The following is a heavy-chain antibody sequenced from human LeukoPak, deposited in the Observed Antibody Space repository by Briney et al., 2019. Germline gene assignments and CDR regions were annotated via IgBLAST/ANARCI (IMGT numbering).Heavy chain of an antibody. CDR1: GFTFSSYA. J-gene: IGHJ6*03. V-gene: IGHV3-23*01. Sequence: GSLRLSCAASGFTFSSYAMSWVRQAPGKGLEWVSAIGGSGGSTYYADSVKGRFTISRDNSKNTLYLQMNSLRAEDTAVYYCAKAGGYSPLIYYYYYMDVWGKGTTVTVSS. CDR2: IGGSGGST. CDR3: AKAGGYSPLIYYYYYMDV. D-gene: IGHD3-22*01.